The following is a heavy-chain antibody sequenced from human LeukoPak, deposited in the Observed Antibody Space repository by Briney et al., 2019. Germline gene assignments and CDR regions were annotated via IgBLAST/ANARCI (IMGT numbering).Heavy chain of an antibody. CDR3: ALSGYSDSSGRYHEGAFDI. CDR2: INHSGST. V-gene: IGHV4-34*01. Sequence: PSETLSLTCAVYGGSFSGYYWSWIRQPPGKGLEWIGEINHSGSTNYNPSLKSRVTISVDTSKNQFSLKLSSVTTADAAVYYCALSGYSDSSGRYHEGAFDIWGQGTMVTVSS. J-gene: IGHJ3*02. CDR1: GGSFSGYY. D-gene: IGHD3-22*01.